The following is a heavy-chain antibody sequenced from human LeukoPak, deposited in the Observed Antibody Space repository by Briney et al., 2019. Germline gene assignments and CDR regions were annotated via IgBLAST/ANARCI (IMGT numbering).Heavy chain of an antibody. D-gene: IGHD3-3*01. J-gene: IGHJ6*02. V-gene: IGHV5-51*01. Sequence: PGESLKISCKGSGYSFTSYWIGWVRQMPGKGLEWMGIIYPGDSDTRYSPSFQGQDTISADKSISTAYLQWSSLKASDTAMYYCARHGVRGSYFYGMDVWGQGTTVTVSS. CDR2: IYPGDSDT. CDR3: ARHGVRGSYFYGMDV. CDR1: GYSFTSYW.